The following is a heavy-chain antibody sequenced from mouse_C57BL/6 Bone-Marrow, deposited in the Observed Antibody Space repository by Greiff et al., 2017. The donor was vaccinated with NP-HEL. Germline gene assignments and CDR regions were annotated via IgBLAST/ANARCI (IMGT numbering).Heavy chain of an antibody. CDR3: ARSRWLRRDYYFDY. Sequence: VQLQQSGPELVKPGPSVKISCKASGYAFSSSWMNWVKQRPGKGLEWIGRIYPGDGDTNYNGKFKGKATLTADKSSSTAYMQLSSLTSEDSAVYFCARSRWLRRDYYFDYWGQGTTLTVSS. V-gene: IGHV1-82*01. CDR1: GYAFSSSW. J-gene: IGHJ2*01. CDR2: IYPGDGDT. D-gene: IGHD2-2*01.